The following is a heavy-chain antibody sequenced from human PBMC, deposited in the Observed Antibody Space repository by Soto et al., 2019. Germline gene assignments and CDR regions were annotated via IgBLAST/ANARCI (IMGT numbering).Heavy chain of an antibody. Sequence: ASVKVSCKASGYTFTSYYMHWVRQAPGQGLEWMGIINPSGGSTSYAQKFQGRVTMTRDTSTSTVSLKLSSVTAADTAVYYCARGGPNDLLLWFGELADNYYGMDVWGQGTTVTVSS. D-gene: IGHD3-10*01. CDR1: GYTFTSYY. V-gene: IGHV1-46*01. J-gene: IGHJ6*02. CDR2: INPSGGST. CDR3: ARGGPNDLLLWFGELADNYYGMDV.